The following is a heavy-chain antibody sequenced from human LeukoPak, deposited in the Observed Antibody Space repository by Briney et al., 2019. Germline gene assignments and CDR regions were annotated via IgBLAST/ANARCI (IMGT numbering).Heavy chain of an antibody. Sequence: GGSLRLSCAASGFSITYHYMDWVRQAPGKGLEWVGRTRNKPNGYTTDYGTSVKGRFTVSRDDSENSLYPQMNSLKTEDTAVYYCTRVRHGDYFDYWGQGTLVTVSS. V-gene: IGHV3-72*01. D-gene: IGHD4-17*01. CDR3: TRVRHGDYFDY. CDR1: GFSITYHY. J-gene: IGHJ4*02. CDR2: TRNKPNGYTT.